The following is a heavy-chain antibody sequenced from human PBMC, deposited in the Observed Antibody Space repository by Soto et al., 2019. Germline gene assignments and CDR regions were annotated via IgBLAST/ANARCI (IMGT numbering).Heavy chain of an antibody. V-gene: IGHV3-9*01. D-gene: IGHD5-18*01. CDR3: VKGHSGFHYGKPTDSFDV. J-gene: IGHJ3*01. CDR1: GFTFDDHA. Sequence: EVQLVESGGDLVQPGRSLRLSCAASGFTFDDHAMHWVRQPPGKGLEWVSSINWNSGSVAYADSVKGRFTVSRDNAKKSLHLQMNSLRVEDTALYYCVKGHSGFHYGKPTDSFDVWGQGTLVTVSS. CDR2: INWNSGSV.